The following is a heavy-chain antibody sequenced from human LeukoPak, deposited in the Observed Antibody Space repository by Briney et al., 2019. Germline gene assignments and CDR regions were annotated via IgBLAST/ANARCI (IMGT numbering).Heavy chain of an antibody. CDR1: GYTFTGYY. CDR3: ARGGVGATTYVWFDT. J-gene: IGHJ5*02. D-gene: IGHD1-26*01. CDR2: INLNSGGT. V-gene: IGHV1-2*02. Sequence: GASVRLSCEVSGYTFTGYYMHCVRHAPGQGLECVGCINLNSGGTDYAQKLRGRLTVYRDTPISTAYREQSRQRSGDRAVYFCARGGVGATTYVWFDTSGQGNL.